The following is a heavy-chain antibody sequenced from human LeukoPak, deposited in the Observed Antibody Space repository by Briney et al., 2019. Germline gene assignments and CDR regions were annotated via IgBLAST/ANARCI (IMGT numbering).Heavy chain of an antibody. CDR2: IWYDGSNK. V-gene: IGHV3-33*01. CDR1: GFTFSSYG. Sequence: GGSLRLSCAASGFTFSSYGMHWVRQAPGKGLEWVAVIWYDGSNKYYADPVKGRFTISRDNSKNTLYLQMNSLRAEDTAVYYCARDGHSGSYGFDYWGQGTLVTVSS. CDR3: ARDGHSGSYGFDY. J-gene: IGHJ4*02. D-gene: IGHD1-26*01.